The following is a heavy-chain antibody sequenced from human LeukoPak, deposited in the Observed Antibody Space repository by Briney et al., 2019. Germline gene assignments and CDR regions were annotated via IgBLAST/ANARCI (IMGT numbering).Heavy chain of an antibody. J-gene: IGHJ4*02. CDR1: GFTFSTYS. CDR3: ARDGITAIVTY. Sequence: GGSLRLSCTASGFTFSTYSMNWVRQAPGKGLEWVSYISGSSSNKYSADSLKGRFTISRDNVKNLLYLQMHSLRAADTPVYYCARDGITAIVTYGGQETLVTVSS. CDR2: ISGSSSNK. V-gene: IGHV3-48*01. D-gene: IGHD5-18*01.